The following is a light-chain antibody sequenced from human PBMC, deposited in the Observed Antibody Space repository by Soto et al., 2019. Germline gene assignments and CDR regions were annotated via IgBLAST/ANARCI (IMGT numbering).Light chain of an antibody. Sequence: IQMTQSPATLSASVGDRVTITGRASQSISIWLAWYQQKPGTAHTILLYKEYSLESGAPSRFSGSGSGTEFTLTISSLQSEDFAVYYCQQYNNWPPWTFGQGTKVDIK. J-gene: IGKJ1*01. V-gene: IGKV1-5*03. CDR2: KEY. CDR1: QSISIW. CDR3: QQYNNWPPWT.